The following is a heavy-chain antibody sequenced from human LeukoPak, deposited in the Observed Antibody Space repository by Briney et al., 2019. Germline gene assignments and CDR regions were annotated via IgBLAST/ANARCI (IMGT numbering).Heavy chain of an antibody. V-gene: IGHV4-59*01. Sequence: PSETLSLTCAVYGGSFSGYYWSWIRQPPGKGLEWIGYIYYSGSTNYNPSLKSRVTISVDTSKNQFSLKLSSVTAADTAVYYCARALYDSSGYQYCFDYWGQGTLVTVSS. CDR1: GGSFSGYY. CDR2: IYYSGST. J-gene: IGHJ4*02. D-gene: IGHD3-22*01. CDR3: ARALYDSSGYQYCFDY.